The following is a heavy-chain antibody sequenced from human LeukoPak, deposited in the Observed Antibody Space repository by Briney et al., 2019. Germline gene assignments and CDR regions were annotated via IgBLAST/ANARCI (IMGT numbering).Heavy chain of an antibody. D-gene: IGHD2-15*01. CDR1: GFTFSSYG. V-gene: IGHV3-30*18. Sequence: GGSLRLSCAASGFTFSSYGMHWVRQAPGKGLEWVAVISYDGSNKYYADSVKGRFTISRDNSKNTLYLQMNSLRAEDTAVYYCAKEDARYCSGGSRYSGFDYWGQGTLVTVSS. J-gene: IGHJ4*02. CDR3: AKEDARYCSGGSRYSGFDY. CDR2: ISYDGSNK.